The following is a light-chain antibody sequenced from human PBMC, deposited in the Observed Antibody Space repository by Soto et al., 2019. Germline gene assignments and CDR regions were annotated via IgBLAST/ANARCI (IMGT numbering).Light chain of an antibody. CDR1: GSDVGHYNW. CDR2: DVT. V-gene: IGLV2-11*01. J-gene: IGLJ2*01. CDR3: CSPADAQIVV. Sequence: QSVLTQPRSVSGSPGQSVTISCTGTGSDVGHYNWVSWYQQHPGKAPKLIIFDVTKRPSGVPDRFSASKSGATASLTISGLQAGDEADYYCCSPADAQIVVFGGGTKVTVL.